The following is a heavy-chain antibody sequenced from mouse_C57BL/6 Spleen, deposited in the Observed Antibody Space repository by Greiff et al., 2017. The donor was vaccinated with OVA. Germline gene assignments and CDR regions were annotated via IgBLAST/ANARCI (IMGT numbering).Heavy chain of an antibody. J-gene: IGHJ1*03. CDR2: IWRGGST. Sequence: QVQLKESGPGLVQPSQSLSITCTVSGFSLTSYGVHWVRQSPGKGLEWLGVIWRGGSTDYNAAFMSSLSITKDNSKSQVFFKMNSLQADDTAIYYCAKNWGTTVVDWYFDVWGTGTTVTVSS. CDR1: GFSLTSYG. D-gene: IGHD1-1*01. V-gene: IGHV2-5*01. CDR3: AKNWGTTVVDWYFDV.